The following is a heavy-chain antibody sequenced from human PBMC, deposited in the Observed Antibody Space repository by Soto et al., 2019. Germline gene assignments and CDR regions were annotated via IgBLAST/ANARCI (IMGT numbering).Heavy chain of an antibody. V-gene: IGHV4-4*07. J-gene: IGHJ5*02. Sequence: SETLSLTCTVSGGSISGYYWSWIRQPAGKGLEWIGRLYTSGNGDYNPSLKSRVTLSVDTSENHFSMKLTGVTAADTAIYYCARGPLVRGTNLLDPWGQGILVTVSS. CDR1: GGSISGYY. D-gene: IGHD3-10*01. CDR2: LYTSGNG. CDR3: ARGPLVRGTNLLDP.